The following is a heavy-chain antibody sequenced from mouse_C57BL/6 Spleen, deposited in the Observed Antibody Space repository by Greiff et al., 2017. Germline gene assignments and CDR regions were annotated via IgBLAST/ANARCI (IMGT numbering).Heavy chain of an antibody. V-gene: IGHV1-76*01. CDR1: GYTFTDYY. CDR2: IYPGSGNT. D-gene: IGHD2-3*01. Sequence: QVQLKQSGAELVRPGASVKLSCKASGYTFTDYYINWVKQRPGQGLEWIARIYPGSGNTYYNEKFKGKATLTAEKSSSTAYMQLSSLTSEDSVVYFCARWIYDGYGYFDVWGTGTTVTVSS. J-gene: IGHJ1*03. CDR3: ARWIYDGYGYFDV.